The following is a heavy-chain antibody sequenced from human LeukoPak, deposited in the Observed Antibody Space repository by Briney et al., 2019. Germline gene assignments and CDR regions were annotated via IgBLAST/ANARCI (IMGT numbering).Heavy chain of an antibody. CDR2: INSDGSNA. J-gene: IGHJ4*02. V-gene: IGHV3-74*01. Sequence: GGSLRLSCAASGFTFSSYWMHWVRQAPGKGLVWVSHINSDGSNACYADSVKGRFTISRDNAKNTLYLQMNSLRAEDTAVYFCARGLTAAADVTFDYWGQGTLVTVSS. CDR3: ARGLTAAADVTFDY. CDR1: GFTFSSYW. D-gene: IGHD6-13*01.